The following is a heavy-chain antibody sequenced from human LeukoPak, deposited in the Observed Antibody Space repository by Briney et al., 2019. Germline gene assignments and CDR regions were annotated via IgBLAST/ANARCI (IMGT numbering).Heavy chain of an antibody. V-gene: IGHV1-46*01. D-gene: IGHD2-15*01. CDR3: ARAVVVGPFDY. J-gene: IGHJ4*02. CDR1: GGTFSRYA. Sequence: GASVKVSCKAPGGTFSRYAISWVRQAPGQGLEWMGIINPSGGSTSYAQKFQGRVTMTRDTSTSTVYMELSSLRSEDTAVYYCARAVVVGPFDYWGQGTLVTVSS. CDR2: INPSGGST.